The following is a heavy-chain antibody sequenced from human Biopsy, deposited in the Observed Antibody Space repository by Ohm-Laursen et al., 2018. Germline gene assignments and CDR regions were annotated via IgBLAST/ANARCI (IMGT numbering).Heavy chain of an antibody. CDR2: IFYRGST. CDR1: GVSISSYF. CDR3: ARDYDTSGYYYVS. Sequence: SDTLSLTCSVSGVSISSYFWSWIRQPLGKGLEWIGSIFYRGSTHYKPPLKSRVNISVDTSKNQFSLKLNSVTAADTAVYYCARDYDTSGYYYVSWGQGTLVTVSS. D-gene: IGHD3-22*01. V-gene: IGHV4-59*04. J-gene: IGHJ5*02.